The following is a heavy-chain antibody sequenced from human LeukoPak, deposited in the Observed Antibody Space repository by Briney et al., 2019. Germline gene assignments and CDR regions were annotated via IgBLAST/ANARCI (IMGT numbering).Heavy chain of an antibody. V-gene: IGHV3-23*01. D-gene: IGHD3-10*01. Sequence: PGWSLRLSCAASGFTFNSYAMSWVRQAPGKGLEWVSAISGSGGSTYYADSVKGRFTISRDNSKNTLYLQMNSLRAEDTAVYYCAKDPPMVRGVMALFDYWGQGTLVTVSS. CDR2: ISGSGGST. CDR1: GFTFNSYA. J-gene: IGHJ4*02. CDR3: AKDPPMVRGVMALFDY.